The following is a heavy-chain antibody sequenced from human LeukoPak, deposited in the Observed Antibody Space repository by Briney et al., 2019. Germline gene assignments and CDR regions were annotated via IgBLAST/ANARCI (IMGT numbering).Heavy chain of an antibody. Sequence: GGSLRLSCASSESAFNIYWMNWVRQAPGKGLEWVANIKQDGSEKYYVDSVKGRFTISTDNAKNTLYLQMNSLRAEDTAVFYCARAVRWRMEYYFDYWGQGTLVTVSS. CDR1: ESAFNIYW. D-gene: IGHD3-3*01. J-gene: IGHJ4*02. V-gene: IGHV3-7*02. CDR3: ARAVRWRMEYYFDY. CDR2: IKQDGSEK.